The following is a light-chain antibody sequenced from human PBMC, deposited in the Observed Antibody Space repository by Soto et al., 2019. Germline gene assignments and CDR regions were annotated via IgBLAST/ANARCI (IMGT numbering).Light chain of an antibody. CDR1: QSVTSTY. Sequence: EIVLTQSPGTLSLSPGDRATLSCKASQSVTSTYLAWYRQKPGQAPRLLIHGASSRATGIPDRFSGSGSGTDFTLTISRLEPEDFAVYYCQQYGSSLSITFGQGTRL. CDR3: QQYGSSLSIT. CDR2: GAS. V-gene: IGKV3-20*01. J-gene: IGKJ5*01.